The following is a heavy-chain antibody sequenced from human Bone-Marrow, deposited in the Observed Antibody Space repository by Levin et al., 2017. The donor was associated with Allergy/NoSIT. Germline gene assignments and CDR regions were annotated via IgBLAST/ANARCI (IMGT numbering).Heavy chain of an antibody. CDR3: ARLRPDDYDYWSGYYGTSLFDY. D-gene: IGHD3-3*01. V-gene: IGHV5-51*01. CDR2: IYPSDSDS. CDR1: GYNFYTFC. J-gene: IGHJ4*02. Sequence: ASVKVSCKVSGYNFYTFCIGWVRQKPGKGLEWMGIIYPSDSDSRYNPSFQGHVTFSVDKATSTAYLRWNSLTTSDSAMYFCARLRPDDYDYWSGYYGTSLFDYWGQGTQVTVSS.